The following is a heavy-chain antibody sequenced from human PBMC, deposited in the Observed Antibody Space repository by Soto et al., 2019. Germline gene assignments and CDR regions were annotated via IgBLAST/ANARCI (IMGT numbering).Heavy chain of an antibody. Sequence: QVQLQQWGAGLLKPSETLSLTCAVYGGSFSGYYWSWIRQPPGKGLEWIGEINHSGSTNYNPSLKSRVTISVDTCKDQFSLKLSSVAAADTAVYYCARGPNYYGSGSYYKIWFDPWGQGTLVTVSS. J-gene: IGHJ5*02. CDR3: ARGPNYYGSGSYYKIWFDP. CDR1: GGSFSGYY. D-gene: IGHD3-10*01. V-gene: IGHV4-34*01. CDR2: INHSGST.